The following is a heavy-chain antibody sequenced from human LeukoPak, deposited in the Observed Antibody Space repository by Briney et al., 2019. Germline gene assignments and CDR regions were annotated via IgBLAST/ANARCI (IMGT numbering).Heavy chain of an antibody. Sequence: ASVKVSCKASGGTFSSYAISWVRQAPGQGLEWMGGIIPIFGTANYAQKFQGRVTITADESTSTAYMELSSLRSEDTAVYYCAGEMRALVYYGSGSYYFSGMDYWGQGTLVTVSS. J-gene: IGHJ4*02. V-gene: IGHV1-69*13. CDR3: AGEMRALVYYGSGSYYFSGMDY. CDR1: GGTFSSYA. D-gene: IGHD3-10*01. CDR2: IIPIFGTA.